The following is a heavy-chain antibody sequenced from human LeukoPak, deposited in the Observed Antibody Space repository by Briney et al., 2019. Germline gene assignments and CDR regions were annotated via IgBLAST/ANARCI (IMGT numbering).Heavy chain of an antibody. Sequence: EASVKVSCKASGYTFTSYGISWVRQAPGQGLEWMGWISAYNGNTNYAQKLQGRVTMTTDTSTSTAYMELSSLRSEDTAVYYCARDWSSSPGYYYYYMDVWGKGTTVTVSS. D-gene: IGHD6-6*01. CDR3: ARDWSSSPGYYYYYMDV. V-gene: IGHV1-18*01. J-gene: IGHJ6*03. CDR2: ISAYNGNT. CDR1: GYTFTSYG.